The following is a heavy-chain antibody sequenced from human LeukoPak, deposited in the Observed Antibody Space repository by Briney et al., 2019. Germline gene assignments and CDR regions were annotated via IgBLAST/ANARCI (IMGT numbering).Heavy chain of an antibody. CDR3: AKALLAPYGDYEVGGVGY. V-gene: IGHV3-30*02. J-gene: IGHJ4*02. CDR1: GFTFSSYG. Sequence: GGSLRLSCAASGFTFSSYGMHWVRQAPGKGLEWVAFIRYDGSNKYYADSVKGRFTISRDNSKNTLYLQMNSLRAEDTAVYYCAKALLAPYGDYEVGGVGYWGQGTLVTVSS. CDR2: IRYDGSNK. D-gene: IGHD4-17*01.